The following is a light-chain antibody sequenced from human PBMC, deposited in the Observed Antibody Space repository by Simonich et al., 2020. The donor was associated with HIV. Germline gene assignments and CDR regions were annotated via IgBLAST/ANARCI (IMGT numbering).Light chain of an antibody. CDR3: LQDYTYPLT. Sequence: AIQMTLSPSSLPASVGDKVTITRRESQDIRYDLGWYQQTPGKTPKLLVYAASSLQTGVPSRFSGSGSGTDFTLTISSLQPEDFATYYCLQDYTYPLTFGGGTKVEI. CDR1: QDIRYD. V-gene: IGKV1-6*01. CDR2: AAS. J-gene: IGKJ4*01.